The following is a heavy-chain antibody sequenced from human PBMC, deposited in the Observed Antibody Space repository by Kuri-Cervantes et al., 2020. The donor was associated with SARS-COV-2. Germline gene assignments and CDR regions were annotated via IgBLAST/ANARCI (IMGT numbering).Heavy chain of an antibody. V-gene: IGHV3-23*01. CDR3: ARDQRPTFYYDSSEGAFDI. D-gene: IGHD3-22*01. Sequence: GESLKISCAASGFTFSSYAMSWVRQAPGKGLEWVSAISGSGGSIYYADSVKGRFTISRDNAENSLYLQMNSLRAEDTAVYYCARDQRPTFYYDSSEGAFDIWGQGTMVTVSS. CDR2: ISGSGGSI. CDR1: GFTFSSYA. J-gene: IGHJ3*02.